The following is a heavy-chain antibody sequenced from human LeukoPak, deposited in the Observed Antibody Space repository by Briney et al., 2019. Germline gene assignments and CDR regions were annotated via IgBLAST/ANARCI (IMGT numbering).Heavy chain of an antibody. CDR1: GFTFSSHA. D-gene: IGHD3-3*01. Sequence: GGSLRLSCVASGFTFSSHAMAWVRQAPGKGLEWVSAIGGRGGSTYYADSVKGRFTISRDNSKNTLYLQMNSLRAEDTALYYCARDPGVVAFHYFDFWGQGTLVTLSS. CDR2: IGGRGGST. J-gene: IGHJ4*02. V-gene: IGHV3-23*01. CDR3: ARDPGVVAFHYFDF.